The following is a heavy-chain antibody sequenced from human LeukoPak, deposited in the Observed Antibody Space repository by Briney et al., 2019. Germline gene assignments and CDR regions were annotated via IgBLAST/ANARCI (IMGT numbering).Heavy chain of an antibody. CDR3: AKDIVVVPAATDDY. Sequence: PGGSLRLSCAASGFTFSSYAMSWVRQAPGKGPEWVSIISGSGGSTYYADSVKGRFTISRDNSKNTLYLQMNSLRAEDTAVYYCAKDIVVVPAATDDYWGQGTLVTVSS. J-gene: IGHJ4*02. CDR1: GFTFSSYA. V-gene: IGHV3-23*01. CDR2: ISGSGGST. D-gene: IGHD2-2*01.